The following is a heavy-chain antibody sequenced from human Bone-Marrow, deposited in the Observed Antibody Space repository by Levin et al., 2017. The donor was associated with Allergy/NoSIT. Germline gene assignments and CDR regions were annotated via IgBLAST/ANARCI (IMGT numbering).Heavy chain of an antibody. CDR2: INHSGST. CDR3: ARRAPGLGVAGRSIDY. CDR1: GGSFSGYY. Sequence: PSETLSLTCAVYGGSFSGYYWSWIRQPPGKGLEWIGEINHSGSTNYNPSLKSRVTISVDTSKNQFSLKLSSVTAADTAVYYCARRAPGLGVAGRSIDYWGQGTLVTVSS. J-gene: IGHJ4*02. D-gene: IGHD6-19*01. V-gene: IGHV4-34*01.